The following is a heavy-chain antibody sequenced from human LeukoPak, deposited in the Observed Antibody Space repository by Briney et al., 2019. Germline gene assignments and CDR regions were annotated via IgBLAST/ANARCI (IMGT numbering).Heavy chain of an antibody. CDR3: ASTPPERCSGHDCYPYFDY. Sequence: GGSLRLSCVSSAFTFGSQWMHWVRQVPGRRPMWVSGINSEGKSTAYADSVKGRFTISRDNARNTMYLQMNSLRAEDTAVYYCASTPPERCSGHDCYPYFDYWGQGTLVTVSS. D-gene: IGHD2-21*01. J-gene: IGHJ4*02. V-gene: IGHV3-74*03. CDR1: AFTFGSQW. CDR2: INSEGKST.